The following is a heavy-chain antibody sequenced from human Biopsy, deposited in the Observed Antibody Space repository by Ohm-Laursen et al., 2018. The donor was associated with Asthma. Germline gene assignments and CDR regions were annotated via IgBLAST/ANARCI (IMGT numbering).Heavy chain of an antibody. CDR3: AREQQLGNFDY. V-gene: IGHV2-70*04. Sequence: TQTLTLTSTFSGFSLTNTGVGVAWIRQHPGKALEWLARIDWDDDKFYSASLKTRLTISKDTFKNQVVLTMTTMDPVDTATYYCAREQQLGNFDYWGQGTLVTVSS. CDR1: GFSLTNTGVG. CDR2: IDWDDDK. J-gene: IGHJ4*02. D-gene: IGHD6-13*01.